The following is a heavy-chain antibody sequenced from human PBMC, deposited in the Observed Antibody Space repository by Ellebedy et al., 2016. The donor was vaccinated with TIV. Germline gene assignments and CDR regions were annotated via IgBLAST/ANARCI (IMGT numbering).Heavy chain of an antibody. V-gene: IGHV4-4*07. D-gene: IGHD6-13*01. J-gene: IGHJ4*02. CDR3: ARDIPSSSWSRYYYFDY. Sequence: MPSETLSLTCTVSGGSISSYYWSWIRQPAGKGLEWIGRIYTSGSTNYNPSLKSRVTMSVDTSKNQFSLKLSSVTAADTAVYYCARDIPSSSWSRYYYFDYWGQGTLVTVSS. CDR2: IYTSGST. CDR1: GGSISSYY.